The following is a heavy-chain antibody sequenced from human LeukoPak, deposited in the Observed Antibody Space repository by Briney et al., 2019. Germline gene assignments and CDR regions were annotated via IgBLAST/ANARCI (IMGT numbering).Heavy chain of an antibody. D-gene: IGHD6-19*01. CDR3: ASRGYSSGPAPKGPGNWFDP. J-gene: IGHJ5*02. CDR1: GGSFSGYY. Sequence: PSETLSLTCAVYGGSFSGYYWSWIRQPPGKGLEWIGEINHSGSTNYNPSLKSRVTISVDTSKNQFSLKLSSVTAADTAVHYCASRGYSSGPAPKGPGNWFDPWGQGTLVTVSS. CDR2: INHSGST. V-gene: IGHV4-34*01.